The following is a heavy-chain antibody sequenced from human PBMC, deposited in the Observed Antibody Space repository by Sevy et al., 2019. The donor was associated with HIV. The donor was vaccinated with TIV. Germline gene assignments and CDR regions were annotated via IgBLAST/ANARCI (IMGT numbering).Heavy chain of an antibody. CDR1: GFTFSSYA. CDR2: ISYEGSNK. CDR3: ASTRRNDYDSSGYLDAFDI. V-gene: IGHV3-30-3*01. Sequence: GGSLRLSCAASGFTFSSYAMHWVRQAPGKGLEWVAVISYEGSNKYYADSVKGRFTISRDNSKNTLYLQMNSLSAEDTAVYDCASTRRNDYDSSGYLDAFDIWGQGTTVTVSS. J-gene: IGHJ3*02. D-gene: IGHD3-22*01.